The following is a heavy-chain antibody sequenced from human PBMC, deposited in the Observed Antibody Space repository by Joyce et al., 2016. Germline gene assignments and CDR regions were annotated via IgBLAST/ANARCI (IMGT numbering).Heavy chain of an antibody. CDR3: ARGRGYTTSVRRRGMDV. V-gene: IGHV4-34*01. D-gene: IGHD6-13*01. Sequence: QVQLQQWGAGLLKPSETLSLTCAVYGGSFSGYYWPFIRQPPGKGLEWIGEINGGGITNDKPSRKSRGTILLDTSKNQFSLKLTSVTAADTAVYYCARGRGYTTSVRRRGMDVWGQGTTVTVSS. CDR1: GGSFSGYY. CDR2: INGGGIT. J-gene: IGHJ6*02.